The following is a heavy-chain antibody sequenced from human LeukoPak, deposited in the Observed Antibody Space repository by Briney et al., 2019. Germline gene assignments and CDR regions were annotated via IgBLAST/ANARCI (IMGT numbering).Heavy chain of an antibody. CDR1: GFTFSLHW. V-gene: IGHV3-7*03. CDR3: ALTVTTS. Sequence: PGGSLRLSCAASGFTFSLHWMSWVGQAAGKGLEWVANIKQDGSEKYYVDSVKGRFTISRDNAKNSLYLQMNSLRAEDTAVYYCALTVTTSWGQGTLVTVSS. CDR2: IKQDGSEK. J-gene: IGHJ5*02. D-gene: IGHD4-17*01.